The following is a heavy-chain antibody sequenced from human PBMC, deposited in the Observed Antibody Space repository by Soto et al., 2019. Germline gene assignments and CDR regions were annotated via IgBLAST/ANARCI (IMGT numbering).Heavy chain of an antibody. CDR2: IIPILGIA. J-gene: IGHJ6*02. CDR3: ARHLTSFGVVIYYYYYGMGV. D-gene: IGHD3-3*01. Sequence: ASVKVSCKASGGTFSSYAISWVRQAPGQGLEWMGGIIPILGIANYAQKFQGRVTITADKSTSTAYMELSSLRSEDTAVYYCARHLTSFGVVIYYYYYGMGVWGQGTTGTVSS. V-gene: IGHV1-69*10. CDR1: GGTFSSYA.